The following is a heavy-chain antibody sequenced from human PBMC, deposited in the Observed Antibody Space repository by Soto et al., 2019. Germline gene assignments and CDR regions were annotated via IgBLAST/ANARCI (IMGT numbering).Heavy chain of an antibody. V-gene: IGHV3-21*01. Sequence: PWGSLRLSCVAPGFTFRSYTMHWVRQAPGKGLEWVSSITGSGNYIYYTDSVKGRFTISRDNARNSLFLQMNSLRAEDTAVYHCVRDNTVLTVFGGKPYYAMHVWGQGTTVTVSS. CDR1: GFTFRSYT. J-gene: IGHJ6*02. CDR3: VRDNTVLTVFGGKPYYAMHV. D-gene: IGHD2-8*01. CDR2: ITGSGNYI.